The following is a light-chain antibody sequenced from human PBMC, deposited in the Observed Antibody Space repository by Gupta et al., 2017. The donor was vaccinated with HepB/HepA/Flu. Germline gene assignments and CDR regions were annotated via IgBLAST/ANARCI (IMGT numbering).Light chain of an antibody. CDR1: PSVSRN. CDR3: QQRSNWPLT. Sequence: EVVLTQSPATLSLSPGERATLSCRASPSVSRNLAWFQQKPGQAPRLLIYDAFDRATGTPARFSGSGSGTDFTLTISSLEPEDSAIYYCQQRSNWPLTFGGGTRVEI. J-gene: IGKJ4*01. CDR2: DAF. V-gene: IGKV3-11*01.